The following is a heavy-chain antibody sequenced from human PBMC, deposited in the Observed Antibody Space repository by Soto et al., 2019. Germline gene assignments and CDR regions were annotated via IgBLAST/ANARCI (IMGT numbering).Heavy chain of an antibody. CDR3: AKATTNGGWFNPFDS. J-gene: IGHJ4*02. CDR2: LSGSGTST. V-gene: IGHV3-23*01. CDR1: GFSFVNYA. D-gene: IGHD6-19*01. Sequence: GGSLRLSCAASGFSFVNYAMNWVRQAPGKGLEWVSGLSGSGTSTYYADSVKGRFTISRDTSRDTLFLQMNSLTADDTAVYYCAKATTNGGWFNPFDSWGQGALVTVSS.